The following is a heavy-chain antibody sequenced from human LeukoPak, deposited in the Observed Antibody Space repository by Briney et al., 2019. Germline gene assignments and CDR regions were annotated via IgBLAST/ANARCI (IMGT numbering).Heavy chain of an antibody. V-gene: IGHV4-59*01. CDR3: ARSPLRYSGGDAPLDY. Sequence: SETLSLTCTVSGGSISSYYWSWIRQPPGKGLEWIGYTYYSGSTNYNPSLKSRVTISVDTSKNQFSLKLSSVTAADTAVYYCARSPLRYSGGDAPLDYWGQGTLVTVSS. CDR1: GGSISSYY. J-gene: IGHJ4*02. CDR2: TYYSGST. D-gene: IGHD3-9*01.